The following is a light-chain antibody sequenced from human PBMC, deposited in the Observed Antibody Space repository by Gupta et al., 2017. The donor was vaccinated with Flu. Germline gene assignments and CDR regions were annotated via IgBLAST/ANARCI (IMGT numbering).Light chain of an antibody. CDR1: QTIYSE. Sequence: DIQMTQSPSSMSASVGDRVSVTCRASQTIYSEVAWYQHKAGKAPKLLIHPATTLQNGVPSRFSGSGYGTDFTLTITSLQPEDFATYYCQQAYSFPLTFGGGTKVEI. CDR3: QQAYSFPLT. V-gene: IGKV1-12*01. J-gene: IGKJ4*01. CDR2: PAT.